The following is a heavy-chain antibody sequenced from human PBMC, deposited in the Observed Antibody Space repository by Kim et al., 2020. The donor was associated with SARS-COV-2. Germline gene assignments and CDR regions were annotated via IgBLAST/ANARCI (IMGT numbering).Heavy chain of an antibody. CDR1: GFTVRGNY. CDR3: ARDGGSSSGYYYYYGMDV. D-gene: IGHD6-6*01. V-gene: IGHV3-66*01. Sequence: GGSLRLSCAASGFTVRGNYMSWVRQAPGKGLEWVSLISSGGTAYYADSVKGRFTISRDISDNSLHLQMNSLRAEDTAVYYCARDGGSSSGYYYYYGMDVWGQGTTVTVSS. J-gene: IGHJ6*02. CDR2: ISSGGTA.